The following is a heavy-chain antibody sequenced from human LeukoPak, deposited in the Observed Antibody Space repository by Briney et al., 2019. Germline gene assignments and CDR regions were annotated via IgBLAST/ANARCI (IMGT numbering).Heavy chain of an antibody. D-gene: IGHD4-17*01. J-gene: IGHJ4*02. CDR1: GYTFTHYY. Sequence: ASVKVSCKTSGYTFTHYYIHWVRQAPGQGLGWMGWINPNGGGTNYAQKFRGRVTMTRDMSLTTAYLGLSRLRSDDTAIYYCAREDIIHGDYGCWGQGTLVIVSS. CDR2: INPNGGGT. V-gene: IGHV1-2*02. CDR3: AREDIIHGDYGC.